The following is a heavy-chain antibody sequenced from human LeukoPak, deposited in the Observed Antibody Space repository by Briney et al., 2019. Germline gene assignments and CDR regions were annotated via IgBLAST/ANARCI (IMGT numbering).Heavy chain of an antibody. D-gene: IGHD1-26*01. CDR2: IYTSGST. Sequence: PSETLSLTCTVSGGSISSGSYYWSWIRQPAGKGLEWIGRIYTSGSTNYNPSLKSRVTMSVDTSKNQFSLKLSSVTAADTAVYYCARDRDGSNFDYWGQGTLVTVSS. J-gene: IGHJ4*02. CDR3: ARDRDGSNFDY. CDR1: GGSISSGSYY. V-gene: IGHV4-61*02.